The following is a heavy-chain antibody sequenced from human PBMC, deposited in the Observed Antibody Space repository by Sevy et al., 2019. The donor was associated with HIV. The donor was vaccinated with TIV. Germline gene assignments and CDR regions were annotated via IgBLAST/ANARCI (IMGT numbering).Heavy chain of an antibody. J-gene: IGHJ6*02. Sequence: GGSLRLSCAASEFTFSSYAMSWVRQAPGKGLEWVSSISGSGRYTYYADSVEGRFTISRDNSKNTMYVQMNSLRAEDTAVDYCAKGFCSGGTCPRDYYYYGMDVWGQGTTVTVSS. CDR2: ISGSGRYT. D-gene: IGHD2-15*01. V-gene: IGHV3-23*01. CDR1: EFTFSSYA. CDR3: AKGFCSGGTCPRDYYYYGMDV.